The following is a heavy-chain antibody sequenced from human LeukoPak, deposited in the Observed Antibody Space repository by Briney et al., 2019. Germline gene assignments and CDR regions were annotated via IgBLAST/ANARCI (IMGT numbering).Heavy chain of an antibody. CDR2: IFYSGST. CDR1: GGSFSGYW. CDR3: ARDSSHGQPGRLDF. Sequence: SETLSLTCNVSGGSFSGYWWSWIRQPPGKGLEWIGYIFYSGSTLYNPSLKNRLTISLDTSKKQFSLNLRSVTAADTAVYYCARDSSHGQPGRLDFWGRGSLVTVSS. V-gene: IGHV4-59*01. J-gene: IGHJ2*01. D-gene: IGHD2/OR15-2a*01.